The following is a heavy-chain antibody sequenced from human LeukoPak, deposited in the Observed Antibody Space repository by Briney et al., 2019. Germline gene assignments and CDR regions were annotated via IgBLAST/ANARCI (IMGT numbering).Heavy chain of an antibody. CDR2: INGSGGST. CDR1: GFTFSSYA. V-gene: IGHV3-23*01. D-gene: IGHD3-22*01. J-gene: IGHJ4*02. Sequence: GGSLRLSCAASGFTFSSYAMSWVRQAPGKGLEWVSPINGSGGSTYYADSVKGRFTISRDNSKNTLYLQTNSLRAEDTAVYYCAKELRNYYDSSGYLREYFDYWGQGTLVTVSS. CDR3: AKELRNYYDSSGYLREYFDY.